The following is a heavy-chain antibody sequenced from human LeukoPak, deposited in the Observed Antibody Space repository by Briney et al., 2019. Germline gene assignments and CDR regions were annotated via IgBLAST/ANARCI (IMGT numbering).Heavy chain of an antibody. CDR3: AKDGAWLRFDD. CDR2: ISYDGSNK. CDR1: GFTLSDYG. V-gene: IGHV3-33*05. Sequence: GGSLRLSCVVSGFTLSDYGMHWVRQAPGKGLEWVAVISYDGSNKYYADSVKGRFTISRDNSKSTLYLQMNNLRAEDTAVYYCAKDGAWLRFDDWGQGILVTVSS. D-gene: IGHD5-12*01. J-gene: IGHJ4*02.